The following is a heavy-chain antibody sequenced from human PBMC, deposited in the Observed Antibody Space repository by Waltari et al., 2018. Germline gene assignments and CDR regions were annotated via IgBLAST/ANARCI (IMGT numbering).Heavy chain of an antibody. V-gene: IGHV1-3*01. J-gene: IGHJ4*02. D-gene: IGHD3-3*01. Sequence: QVYLVQSGAELKKPGASVKVSCKASGYTFTKYSMHGVRQAPGQGLEWMGWIHGGNGNTKYSKEFQDRLSLSQDTSATTVYMELSSLTSEDTAVYYCAKTQYDFWSAYFDYWGQGTLVTVSS. CDR1: GYTFTKYS. CDR3: AKTQYDFWSAYFDY. CDR2: IHGGNGNT.